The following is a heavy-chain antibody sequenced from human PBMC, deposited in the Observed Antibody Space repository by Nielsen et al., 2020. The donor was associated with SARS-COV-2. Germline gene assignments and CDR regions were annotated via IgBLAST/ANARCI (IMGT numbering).Heavy chain of an antibody. Sequence: GGSLTLSCAASGFTFDDYAMHWVRQAPGKGLEWVSGISWNSGSIGYADSVKGRFTVSRDNAKSSLYLQMNSLRAEDTALYYCARDGKWELPEDYWGQGTLVIVSS. J-gene: IGHJ4*02. CDR2: ISWNSGSI. CDR1: GFTFDDYA. CDR3: ARDGKWELPEDY. D-gene: IGHD1-26*01. V-gene: IGHV3-9*01.